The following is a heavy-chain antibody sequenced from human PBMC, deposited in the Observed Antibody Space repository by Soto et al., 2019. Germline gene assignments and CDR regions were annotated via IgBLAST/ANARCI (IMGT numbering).Heavy chain of an antibody. CDR3: ARGIYLKYGLEV. J-gene: IGHJ6*02. V-gene: IGHV3-74*01. CDR2: INTDGSTT. CDR1: EFTFNNYW. D-gene: IGHD3-16*02. Sequence: EVQLVESGGGLVQPGGSPRLSCAASEFTFNNYWMHWVRQVPGKGLEWVSRINTDGSTTNYADSVMGRFTISRDNADNTLYLQMTSLRAEDTAVYYCARGIYLKYGLEVWGQGATVTVSS.